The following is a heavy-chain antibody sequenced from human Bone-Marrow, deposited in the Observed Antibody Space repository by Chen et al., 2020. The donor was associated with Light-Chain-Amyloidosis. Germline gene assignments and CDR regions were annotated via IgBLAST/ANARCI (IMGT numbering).Heavy chain of an antibody. Sequence: QVQLQQWGAGLLKPSETLSLTCAVYGGSFSGYYCSWIRQPPGKGLEWIGEINHSGSTNYNPSLKRRVTISVDTSKNQFSLKLSSVTAADTAVYYCARGPSRITIFGVVITRGYFDYWGQGTLVTVSS. CDR3: ARGPSRITIFGVVITRGYFDY. J-gene: IGHJ4*02. CDR1: GGSFSGYY. V-gene: IGHV4-34*01. CDR2: INHSGST. D-gene: IGHD3-3*01.